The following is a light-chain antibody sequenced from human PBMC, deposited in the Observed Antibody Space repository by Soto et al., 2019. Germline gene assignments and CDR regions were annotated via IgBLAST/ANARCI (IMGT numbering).Light chain of an antibody. CDR1: QSVSSH. CDR2: DAS. Sequence: EIVLTQSPATLSLSPGERVALSCRASQSVSSHLAWYQQKPGQAPRLLIYDASNRATGIPARFSGSGSWTDFTLIISSLEPEDLALYYCQQRSNWPLTFGGGTKVEIK. CDR3: QQRSNWPLT. V-gene: IGKV3-11*01. J-gene: IGKJ4*01.